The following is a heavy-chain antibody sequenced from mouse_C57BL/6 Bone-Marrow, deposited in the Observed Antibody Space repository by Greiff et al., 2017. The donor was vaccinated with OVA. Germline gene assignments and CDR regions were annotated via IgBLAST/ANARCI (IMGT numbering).Heavy chain of an antibody. CDR2: INPNNGGT. Sequence: EVQLQQSGPELVKPGASVKISCKASGYTFTDYYMNWVKQSHGKSLEWIGDINPNNGGTSYNQKFKGKATLTVDKSSSTAYMELRSLTSEDSAVYYCARGVVPYWYFDVWGTGTTVTVSS. J-gene: IGHJ1*03. V-gene: IGHV1-26*01. D-gene: IGHD1-1*01. CDR1: GYTFTDYY. CDR3: ARGVVPYWYFDV.